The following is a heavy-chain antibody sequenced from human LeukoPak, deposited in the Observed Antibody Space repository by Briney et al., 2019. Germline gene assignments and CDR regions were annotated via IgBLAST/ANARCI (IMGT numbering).Heavy chain of an antibody. Sequence: SQTLSLTCTVSGGSISSGSYYWSWIRQPAGKGLEWIGRIYTSGSTNYNPSLKSRVAISVDTSKNQFSLKLSSVTAADTAVYYCASADSSSWDPLDYWGQGTLVTVSS. CDR1: GGSISSGSYY. CDR3: ASADSSSWDPLDY. D-gene: IGHD6-13*01. CDR2: IYTSGST. J-gene: IGHJ4*02. V-gene: IGHV4-61*02.